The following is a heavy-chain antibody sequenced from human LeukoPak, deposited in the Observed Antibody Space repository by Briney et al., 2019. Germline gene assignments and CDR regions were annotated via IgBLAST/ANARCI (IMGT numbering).Heavy chain of an antibody. CDR2: IKRDGSST. CDR3: ARDPDSSGYSTFHD. V-gene: IGHV3-74*01. D-gene: IGHD3-22*01. J-gene: IGHJ1*01. Sequence: GGSLRLSCAASGFTFSSHWMHWVRQAPGKGLVWVSRIKRDGSSTSYADSVKGRFTIPRDNAKNTLNLQMNSLRAEDKAVYYCARDPDSSGYSTFHDWGQGTLVTVSS. CDR1: GFTFSSHW.